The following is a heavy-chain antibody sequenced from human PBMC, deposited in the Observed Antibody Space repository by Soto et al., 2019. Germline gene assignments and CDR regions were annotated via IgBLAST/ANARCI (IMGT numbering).Heavy chain of an antibody. CDR2: ISGGGGST. Sequence: EVQLLESGGGLVQPGGSLRLSCAASGFTFSSYAMSWVRQAPGKGLEWVSAISGGGGSTDYVDSVKGRFTISRDISKNTLYLQMNSLRAEDTAVYYCARDRTSASVNYYYGMDVWGQGTTVTVSS. CDR1: GFTFSSYA. V-gene: IGHV3-23*01. CDR3: ARDRTSASVNYYYGMDV. J-gene: IGHJ6*02. D-gene: IGHD3-3*01.